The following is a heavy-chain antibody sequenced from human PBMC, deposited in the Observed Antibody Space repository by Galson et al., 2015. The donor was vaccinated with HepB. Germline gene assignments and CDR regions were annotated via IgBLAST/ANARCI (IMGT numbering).Heavy chain of an antibody. V-gene: IGHV3-23*01. CDR1: GFTVSSNY. CDR2: ISGSGDTS. D-gene: IGHD4-17*01. J-gene: IGHJ4*02. Sequence: SLRLSCAASGFTVSSNYMSWVRQAPGKGLEWVSGISGSGDTSYHADFVRGRFTISRDGSKNTVYLQINSLRAEDTAVYYCAKDYGDYPWTYLDYWGQGILVTVSS. CDR3: AKDYGDYPWTYLDY.